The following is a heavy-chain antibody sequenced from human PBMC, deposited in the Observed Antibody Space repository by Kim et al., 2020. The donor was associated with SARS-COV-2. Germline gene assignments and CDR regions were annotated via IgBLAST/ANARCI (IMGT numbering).Heavy chain of an antibody. D-gene: IGHD5-12*01. J-gene: IGHJ3*02. CDR3: AKELGSGYSGYDKEWGSYRIGPYDAFDM. V-gene: IGHV3-23*01. CDR1: GFTFSSYA. CDR2: ISGSGGST. Sequence: GGSLRLSCAASGFTFSSYAMSWVRQAPGKGLEWVSAISGSGGSTYYADSVKGRFTISRDNSKNTLYLQMNSLRAEDTAVYYCAKELGSGYSGYDKEWGSYRIGPYDAFDMWGQGTMVTVSS.